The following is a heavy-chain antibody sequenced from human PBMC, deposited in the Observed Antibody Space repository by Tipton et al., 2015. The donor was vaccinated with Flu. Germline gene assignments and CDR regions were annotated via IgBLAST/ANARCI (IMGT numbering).Heavy chain of an antibody. CDR1: GGSISSGGYS. CDR3: ARGISIAAQLGYFDL. J-gene: IGHJ2*01. CDR2: IYHSGST. V-gene: IGHV4-30-2*01. Sequence: TLSLTCAVSGGSISSGGYSWSWIRQPPGKGLEWIGYIYHSGSTYCNPSLKSRVTISVDRSKNQFSLKLSSVTAADTAVYYCARGISIAAQLGYFDLWGRGTLVTVSS. D-gene: IGHD6-6*01.